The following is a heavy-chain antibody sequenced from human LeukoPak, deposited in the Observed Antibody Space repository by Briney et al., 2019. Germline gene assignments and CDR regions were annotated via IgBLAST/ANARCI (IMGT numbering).Heavy chain of an antibody. Sequence: SETLSLACAVSGYSISSGYYWGWIRQPPGKGLEWIGSIYHSGSTYYNPSLKSRVTISVDTSKNQFSLKLSSVTAADTAVYYCARSPIAVAGPFDYWGLGTLVTVSS. CDR3: ARSPIAVAGPFDY. CDR2: IYHSGST. J-gene: IGHJ4*02. V-gene: IGHV4-38-2*01. D-gene: IGHD6-19*01. CDR1: GYSISSGYY.